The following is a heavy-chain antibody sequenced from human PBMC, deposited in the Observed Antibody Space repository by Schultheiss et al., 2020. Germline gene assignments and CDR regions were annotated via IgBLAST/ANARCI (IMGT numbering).Heavy chain of an antibody. V-gene: IGHV1-3*01. CDR1: GYTFTTYA. CDR3: ARTGGSTSCCYFDY. D-gene: IGHD2-2*01. CDR2: INAANGNR. Sequence: ASVKVSFKASGYTFTTYAMHWVRQAPGQRLEWMGWINAANGNRKYSQKLQGRITITRDTSASTAYMELSSLRSEDTAVYYCARTGGSTSCCYFDYWGQGTLVTVSS. J-gene: IGHJ4*02.